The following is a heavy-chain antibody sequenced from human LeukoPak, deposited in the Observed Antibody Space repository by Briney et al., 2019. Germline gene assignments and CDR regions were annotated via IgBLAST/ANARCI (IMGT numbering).Heavy chain of an antibody. D-gene: IGHD5-18*01. CDR2: IIPIFGTA. Sequence: GSSVKVSCKASGGTFSSYAICWVRQAPGQGLEWMGGIIPIFGTANYAQKLQGRVTNTADKSTSTAYMELRSLRSEDTAVYYGARGGREYSPDAFDIWGQGTMVTVSS. CDR1: GGTFSSYA. CDR3: ARGGREYSPDAFDI. V-gene: IGHV1-69*06. J-gene: IGHJ3*02.